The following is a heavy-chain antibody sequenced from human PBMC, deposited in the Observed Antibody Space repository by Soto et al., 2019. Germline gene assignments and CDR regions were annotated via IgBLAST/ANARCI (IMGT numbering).Heavy chain of an antibody. V-gene: IGHV3-23*01. Sequence: GGSLRLSCAASGFTFSSYAMSWVRQAPGKGLEWVSAISGSGGSTYYADSVKGRFTISRDNSKNTLYLQMNSLRAEDTAVDYCSKVQYYYYSSGYNAVDIWGQGTMVTVSS. D-gene: IGHD3-22*01. CDR1: GFTFSSYA. CDR2: ISGSGGST. CDR3: SKVQYYYYSSGYNAVDI. J-gene: IGHJ3*02.